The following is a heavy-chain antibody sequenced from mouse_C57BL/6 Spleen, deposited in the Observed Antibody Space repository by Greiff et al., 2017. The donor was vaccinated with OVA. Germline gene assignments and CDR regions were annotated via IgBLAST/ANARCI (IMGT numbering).Heavy chain of an antibody. CDR2: IDPSDSYT. Sequence: QVKLQQPGAELVKPGASVKLSCKASGYTFTSYWMQWVKQRPGQGLEWIGEIDPSDSYTNYNQKFKGKATLTVDTSSSTAYMQLSSLTSEDSAVYYCARSAMDYWGQGPSVTVSS. CDR1: GYTFTSYW. CDR3: ARSAMDY. V-gene: IGHV1-50*01. J-gene: IGHJ4*01.